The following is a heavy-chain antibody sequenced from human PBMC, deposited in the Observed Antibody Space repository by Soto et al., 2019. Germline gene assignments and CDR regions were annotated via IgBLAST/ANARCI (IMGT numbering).Heavy chain of an antibody. CDR3: AKLTIFTMVRGVISPIDY. CDR2: ISGSGGST. CDR1: GFTFSSYA. J-gene: IGHJ4*02. Sequence: GGSLRLSCAASGFTFSSYAMSWVRQAPGKGLEWVSAISGSGGSTYYADSVKGRFTISRDNSKNTLYLQMNSLRAEDTAVYYCAKLTIFTMVRGVISPIDYWGQGTLVTVSS. D-gene: IGHD3-10*01. V-gene: IGHV3-23*01.